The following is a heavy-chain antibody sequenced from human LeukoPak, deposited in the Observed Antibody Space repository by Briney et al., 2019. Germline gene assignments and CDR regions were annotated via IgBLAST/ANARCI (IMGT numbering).Heavy chain of an antibody. J-gene: IGHJ6*02. CDR2: IKSKTDGGTT. CDR1: GFTFSNAW. CDR3: TTGGPPWFGELYYGMDV. V-gene: IGHV3-15*01. D-gene: IGHD3-10*01. Sequence: PGGSLRLSCAASGFTFSNAWMSWVRQAPGKGLEWVGRIKSKTDGGTTDYAAPVKGRFTISRDDSKNTLYLQMNSLKTEDTAVYYCTTGGPPWFGELYYGMDVWGQGTTVTVSS.